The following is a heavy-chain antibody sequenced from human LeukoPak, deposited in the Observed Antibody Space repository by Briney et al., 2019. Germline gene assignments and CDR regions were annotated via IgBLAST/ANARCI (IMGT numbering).Heavy chain of an antibody. CDR3: ARDWGLIAAAGTDYYYGMDV. J-gene: IGHJ6*02. CDR1: GYTFTDYY. D-gene: IGHD6-13*01. CDR2: INPSGGST. V-gene: IGHV1-46*01. Sequence: ASVKVSCKASGYTFTDYYMHWVRQAPGQGLEWMGIINPSGGSTSYAQKFQGRVTMARDTSTSTVYMELSSLRSEDTAVYYCARDWGLIAAAGTDYYYGMDVWGQGTTVTVSS.